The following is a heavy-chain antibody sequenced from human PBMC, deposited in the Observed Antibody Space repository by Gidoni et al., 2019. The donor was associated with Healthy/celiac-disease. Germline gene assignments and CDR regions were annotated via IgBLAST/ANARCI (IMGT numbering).Heavy chain of an antibody. Sequence: EVQLVQSGGGVVQPGGSLRLCCAASGFPISSYDMHWVRQATGKGLEWVSAIGTAGETYYPGSVKGRFTIYRENAKDSLYLQMNSLRAGDTAVYYCARAPDRLERYDGYWYFDLWGRGTLVTVSA. D-gene: IGHD1-1*01. CDR1: GFPISSYD. V-gene: IGHV3-13*04. J-gene: IGHJ2*01. CDR3: ARAPDRLERYDGYWYFDL. CDR2: IGTAGET.